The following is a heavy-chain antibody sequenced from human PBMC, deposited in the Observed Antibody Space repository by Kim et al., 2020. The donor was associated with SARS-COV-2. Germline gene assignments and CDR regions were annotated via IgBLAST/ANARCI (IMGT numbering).Heavy chain of an antibody. D-gene: IGHD3-9*01. V-gene: IGHV4-34*01. Sequence: SETLSLTCAVYGGSFSGYYWSWIRQPPGKGLEWIGEINHSGSTNYNPSLKSRVTISVDTSKNQFSLKLSSVTAADAAVYYCAIGNTISHFYYCNCGMVVWGLGTTVTVSS. CDR3: AIGNTISHFYYCNCGMVV. CDR2: INHSGST. CDR1: GGSFSGYY. J-gene: IGHJ6*02.